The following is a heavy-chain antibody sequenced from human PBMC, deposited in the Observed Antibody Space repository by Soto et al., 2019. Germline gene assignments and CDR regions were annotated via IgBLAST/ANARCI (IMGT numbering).Heavy chain of an antibody. D-gene: IGHD3-22*01. J-gene: IGHJ4*02. CDR2: IYHSGST. CDR1: GGSISSSNW. Sequence: QVQLQESGPGLVKPSGTLSLTCAVSGGSISSSNWWSWVRQPPGKGLEWIGEIYHSGSTNYNPSLKSRVSISVDKSKTQFSLKLSSVTAADTAVYHCASHTYYHDNSGCFDYWGQGTLVTVSS. V-gene: IGHV4-4*02. CDR3: ASHTYYHDNSGCFDY.